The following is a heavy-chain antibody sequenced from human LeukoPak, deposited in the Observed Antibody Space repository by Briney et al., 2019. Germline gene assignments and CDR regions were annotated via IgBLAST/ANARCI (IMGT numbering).Heavy chain of an antibody. D-gene: IGHD6-19*01. V-gene: IGHV4-59*01. J-gene: IGHJ4*02. Sequence: SSETLSLTCTVSGGSISSYYWSWIRQPPGKGLEWIGYIYYSGSTNYNPSLKSRVTISVDTSKNQFSLKLSSVTAADTAVYYCARDQWWQFIAVAITSYFDSWGQGTLVTVSS. CDR1: GGSISSYY. CDR2: IYYSGST. CDR3: ARDQWWQFIAVAITSYFDS.